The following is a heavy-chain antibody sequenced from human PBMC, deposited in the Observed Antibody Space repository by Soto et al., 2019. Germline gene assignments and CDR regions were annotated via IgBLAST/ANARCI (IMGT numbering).Heavy chain of an antibody. D-gene: IGHD3-10*01. V-gene: IGHV6-1*01. J-gene: IGHJ5*02. CDR3: ARVSGYYGSGSYYRTDWFDP. CDR2: TYYRSKWYN. CDR1: GDSVSTNSAT. Sequence: PSQTLSLTCDISGDSVSTNSATWNWIRQSPSRGLEWLGRTYYRSKWYNDYAVSVKSRITINPDTSKNQFSLQLNSVTPEDTAVYYCARVSGYYGSGSYYRTDWFDPWGQGTLVTVSS.